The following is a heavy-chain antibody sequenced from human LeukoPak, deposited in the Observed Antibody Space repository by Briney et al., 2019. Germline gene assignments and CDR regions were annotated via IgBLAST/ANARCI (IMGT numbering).Heavy chain of an antibody. Sequence: PAKTLFLTCTVSGGYISRYYWSWIRQAPGKGLEWIGYMYYSGSTSYNPCLKSRVSISIDTSKNQFSLRVTSVTAADTAVYYCARHSGSFGGAYDIWGQGTMVTVSS. CDR1: GGYISRYY. V-gene: IGHV4-59*08. CDR3: ARHSGSFGGAYDI. D-gene: IGHD1-26*01. CDR2: MYYSGST. J-gene: IGHJ3*02.